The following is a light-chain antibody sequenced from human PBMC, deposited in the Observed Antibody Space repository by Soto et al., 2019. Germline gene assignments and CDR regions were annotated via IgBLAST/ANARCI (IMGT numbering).Light chain of an antibody. CDR2: GAS. V-gene: IGKV3-15*01. J-gene: IGKJ4*01. Sequence: EIVMTQSPATLSVSPGERATLSCRASQSVSSYLAWYQQKPGQAPRLLIYGASTRATGIPARFSGSGSGTEFTLTISSLQSEDFAVYYCQQYNKWPPVTFGGGTKVEIK. CDR3: QQYNKWPPVT. CDR1: QSVSSY.